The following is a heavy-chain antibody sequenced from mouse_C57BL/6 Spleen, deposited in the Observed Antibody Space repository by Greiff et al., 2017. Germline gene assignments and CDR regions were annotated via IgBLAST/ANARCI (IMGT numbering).Heavy chain of an antibody. CDR1: GFTFSSYA. CDR3: ARDCDV. V-gene: IGHV5-4*01. CDR2: ISDGGSYT. Sequence: EVKLMESGGGLVKPGGSLKLSCAASGFTFSSYAMSWVRQTPEKRLEWVATISDGGSYTYYPDNVKGRFTISRDNAKNNLYLQMSHLKSEDTAMYYCARDCDVWGTGTTVTVSS. J-gene: IGHJ1*03.